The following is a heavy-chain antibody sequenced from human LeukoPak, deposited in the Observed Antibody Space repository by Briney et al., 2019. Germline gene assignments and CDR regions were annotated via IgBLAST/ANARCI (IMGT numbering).Heavy chain of an antibody. CDR3: ARMSGWYEVGY. CDR1: GGSISSSRYY. CDR2: IYYSGST. V-gene: IGHV4-39*02. Sequence: SETLSLTCTVSGGSISSSRYYWGWIRQPPGKGLEWIGSIYYSGSTYYNPPLKSRLTIYVDTSNKHFSLKLSSVTAADMAVYYCARMSGWYEVGYWGQGTLVTVSS. J-gene: IGHJ4*02. D-gene: IGHD6-19*01.